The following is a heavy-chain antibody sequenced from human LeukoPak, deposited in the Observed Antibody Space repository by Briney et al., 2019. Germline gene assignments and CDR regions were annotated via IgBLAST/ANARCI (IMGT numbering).Heavy chain of an antibody. V-gene: IGHV1-2*04. Sequence: ASVKVSCKASGYTFTGYYMHWVRQAPGQGLEWMGWINPNSGGTNYAQKFQGWVTMTRDTSISTAYMELSRLRSDDTAVYYCARGRRVVGASYYFDYWGQGTLVTVSS. CDR1: GYTFTGYY. J-gene: IGHJ4*02. CDR2: INPNSGGT. D-gene: IGHD1-26*01. CDR3: ARGRRVVGASYYFDY.